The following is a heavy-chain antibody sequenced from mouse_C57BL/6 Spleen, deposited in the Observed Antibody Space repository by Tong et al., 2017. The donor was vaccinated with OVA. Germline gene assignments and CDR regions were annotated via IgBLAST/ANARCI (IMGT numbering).Heavy chain of an antibody. J-gene: IGHJ4*01. Sequence: VQLQESGPGLVQPSQSLSITCTVSGFSLTSYGVHWVRQSPGKGLEWLGVIWRGGSTDYNAAFMPRLSITKDNSKSQVFFKMNSLQADDTAIYYCAKETGPYAMDYWGQGTSVTVSS. V-gene: IGHV2-5*01. CDR1: GFSLTSYG. D-gene: IGHD4-1*01. CDR2: IWRGGST. CDR3: AKETGPYAMDY.